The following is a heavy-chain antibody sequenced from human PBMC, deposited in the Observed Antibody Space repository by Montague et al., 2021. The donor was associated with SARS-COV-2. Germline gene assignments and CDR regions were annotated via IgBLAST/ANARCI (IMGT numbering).Heavy chain of an antibody. CDR3: ARSREEFTSIAVIITGGMNYFDS. D-gene: IGHD3-22*01. CDR2: INHSGST. Sequence: SETLSLTCAVYGGSFSGYYWSWVRQAPGKGLEWIGEINHSGSTHXNPSLKSRVSMSVDTSKNQFSLKMSSVTAADTAVFYCARSREEFTSIAVIITGGMNYFDSWGQGTLVTVSS. J-gene: IGHJ4*02. V-gene: IGHV4-34*01. CDR1: GGSFSGYY.